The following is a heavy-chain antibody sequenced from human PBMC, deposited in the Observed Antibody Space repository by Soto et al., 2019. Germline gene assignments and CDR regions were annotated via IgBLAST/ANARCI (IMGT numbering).Heavy chain of an antibody. CDR2: LYISEGT. D-gene: IGHD6-19*01. Sequence: PGGSLRLSCAASGFTINGKKYISWVRQAPGKGLEWVSALYISEGTYYADSVKGRFIVSIDNSRTTVYLQMNSLRPEDTAAYHCATWLLREHGFDVWGPGTMVTVS. J-gene: IGHJ3*01. CDR1: GFTINGKKY. V-gene: IGHV3-53*01. CDR3: ATWLLREHGFDV.